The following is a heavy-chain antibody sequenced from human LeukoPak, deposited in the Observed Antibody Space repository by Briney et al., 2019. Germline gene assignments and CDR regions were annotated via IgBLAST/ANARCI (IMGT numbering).Heavy chain of an antibody. CDR1: GGSFSGYF. CDR3: AGLLWFGESRDY. V-gene: IGHV4-34*01. D-gene: IGHD3-10*01. CDR2: INHSGST. Sequence: PSETLSLTCAVYGGSFSGYFWSWIRQPPGKGLEWIGEINHSGSTNYNPSLKSRVTISVDTSKNQFSLKLSSVTAADTAVYYCAGLLWFGESRDYWGQGTLVTVSS. J-gene: IGHJ4*02.